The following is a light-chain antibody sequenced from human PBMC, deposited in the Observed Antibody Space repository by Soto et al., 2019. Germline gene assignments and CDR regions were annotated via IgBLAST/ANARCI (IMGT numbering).Light chain of an antibody. CDR3: SSYTSATTYV. V-gene: IGLV2-14*01. Sequence: QSVLTQPASVSGSPGQSITISCTGTSSDVGAYNYDSWYQQYPGEAPKVIIYDVSHRPAGVSNRFSGSKSGNTASQTISGLQTQDEADYYCSSYTSATTYVFGTGTKVTVL. J-gene: IGLJ1*01. CDR2: DVS. CDR1: SSDVGAYNY.